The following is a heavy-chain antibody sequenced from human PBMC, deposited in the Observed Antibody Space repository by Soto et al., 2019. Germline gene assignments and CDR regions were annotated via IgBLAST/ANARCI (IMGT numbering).Heavy chain of an antibody. V-gene: IGHV1-18*01. CDR3: AREYGTSESCYGSDY. D-gene: IGHD1-1*01. Sequence: ASVKVSCKAGGYSFTTYGISWVRQAPGEGLEWMGWISADSVNTKSAQKFQDRLTMTTDTSTSTAYMELGSLRSDDTAIYYCAREYGTSESCYGSDYWGQGTLVTVSS. CDR2: ISADSVNT. CDR1: GYSFTTYG. J-gene: IGHJ4*02.